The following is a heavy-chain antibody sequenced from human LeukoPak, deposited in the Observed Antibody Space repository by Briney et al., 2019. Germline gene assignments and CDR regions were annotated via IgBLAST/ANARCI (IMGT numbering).Heavy chain of an antibody. V-gene: IGHV3-30-3*01. CDR1: RFTFSSYG. D-gene: IGHD3-22*01. Sequence: GGSLRLSCAASRFTFSSYGMHWVRQAPGKGLEWVAMISYDGSNKYYADSVEGRFTISRDNSKNTLYLQMNSLRVEDTAVYYCARGDTGAMIVVAFFDYWGQGALVTVSS. J-gene: IGHJ4*02. CDR2: ISYDGSNK. CDR3: ARGDTGAMIVVAFFDY.